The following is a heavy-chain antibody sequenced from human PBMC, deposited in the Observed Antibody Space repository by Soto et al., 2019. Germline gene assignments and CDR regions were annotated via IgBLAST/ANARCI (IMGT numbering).Heavy chain of an antibody. Sequence: QGQLVQSGPEMKKPGSSVKVSCKDSGGLFSSFAISWVRQAPGQGLEWLGGIIPVFGTTNYAGQLQDRVTITADESTNTAYMELSSLTSGDTAIYYCARGGGPYVWFNDFWGQGTLVTVSS. CDR1: GGLFSSFA. CDR3: ARGGGPYVWFNDF. J-gene: IGHJ4*02. CDR2: IIPVFGTT. D-gene: IGHD3-16*01. V-gene: IGHV1-69*01.